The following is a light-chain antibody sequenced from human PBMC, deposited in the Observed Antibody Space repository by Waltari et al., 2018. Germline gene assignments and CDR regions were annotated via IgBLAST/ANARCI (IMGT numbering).Light chain of an antibody. V-gene: IGKV1-39*01. J-gene: IGKJ3*01. CDR2: SAS. CDR3: QQSNIMGT. CDR1: QSISIY. Sequence: DIQMTQSPSSLSASVGDTVTIVCRASQSISIYLNWYQQKPGKPPKLLIFSASSLQSGVPSRVSGSGSGTEFTLTITSLQPEDFATYFCQQSNIMGTFGPGTTVDIK.